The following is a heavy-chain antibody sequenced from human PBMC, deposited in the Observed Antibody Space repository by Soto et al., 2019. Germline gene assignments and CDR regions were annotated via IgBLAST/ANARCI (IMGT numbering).Heavy chain of an antibody. CDR1: GGSINSGGYC. J-gene: IGHJ4*02. CDR3: SRVRLV. CDR2: ISYGGST. D-gene: IGHD2-21*01. Sequence: QVQLQESGPGLVKPSQTLSLTCTVSGGSINSGGYCWSWIRQHPGKGLDWIGCISYGGSTSYNPSRKTRPTTSAAAPKNHFSPKLITLTAADTAVFYCSRVRLVCGQGAPRTVS. V-gene: IGHV4-31*03.